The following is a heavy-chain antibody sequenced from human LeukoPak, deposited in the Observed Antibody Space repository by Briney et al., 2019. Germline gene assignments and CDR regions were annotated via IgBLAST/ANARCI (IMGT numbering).Heavy chain of an antibody. V-gene: IGHV3-74*01. Sequence: PGGSLRLSCAASGFTFSSNWMHWVRQAPGKGLVWVSRINNDGSGAIYADSVKGRFTISRDNSKNTLFLEMNSLRSEDTAVYYCAKNGALKDFDYWGQGTLVTVSS. CDR2: INNDGSGA. D-gene: IGHD1-26*01. CDR1: GFTFSSNW. CDR3: AKNGALKDFDY. J-gene: IGHJ4*02.